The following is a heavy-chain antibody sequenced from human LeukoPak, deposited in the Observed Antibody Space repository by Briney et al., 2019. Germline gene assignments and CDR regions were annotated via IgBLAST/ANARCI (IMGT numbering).Heavy chain of an antibody. CDR1: GYTFTSYY. CDR3: ARGGITMIVVSNLDI. J-gene: IGHJ3*02. D-gene: IGHD3-22*01. Sequence: ASVKVSCKASGYTFTSYYMHWVRQAPGQGLEWMGIINPSGGSTSYAQKFQGRVTITADESTSTAYMELSSLRSEDTAVYYCARGGITMIVVSNLDIWGQGTMVTVSS. V-gene: IGHV1-46*01. CDR2: INPSGGST.